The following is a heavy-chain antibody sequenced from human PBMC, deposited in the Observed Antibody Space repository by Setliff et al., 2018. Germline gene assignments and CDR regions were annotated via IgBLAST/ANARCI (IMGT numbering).Heavy chain of an antibody. D-gene: IGHD3-22*01. CDR3: ARHSGRYYVPGTFDS. CDR1: GYTFINYG. V-gene: IGHV1-69*13. CDR2: IIPAFTTA. J-gene: IGHJ4*02. Sequence: ASVKVSCKTSGYTFINYGLIWVRQAPGQGLELMGGIIPAFTTASYAPKFNDRLRITADESTTTAYMELSSLRSDDTAIYFCARHSGRYYVPGTFDSWGQGTLVTVSS.